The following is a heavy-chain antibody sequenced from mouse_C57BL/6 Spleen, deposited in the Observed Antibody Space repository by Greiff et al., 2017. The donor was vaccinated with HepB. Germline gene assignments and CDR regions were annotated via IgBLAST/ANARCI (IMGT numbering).Heavy chain of an antibody. V-gene: IGHV1-54*01. D-gene: IGHD1-1*01. CDR2: INPGSGGT. Sequence: VQLQQSGAELVRPGTSVKVSCKASGYAFTNYLIEWVKQRPGQGLEWIGVINPGSGGTNYNEKFKGKATLTADKSSSTAYMQLSSLTSEDSAVYFRAREVTTVVGYFDVWGTGTTVTVSS. CDR3: AREVTTVVGYFDV. CDR1: GYAFTNYL. J-gene: IGHJ1*03.